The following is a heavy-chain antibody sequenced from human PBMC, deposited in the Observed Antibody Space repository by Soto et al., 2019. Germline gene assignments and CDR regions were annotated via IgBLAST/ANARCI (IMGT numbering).Heavy chain of an antibody. J-gene: IGHJ6*01. V-gene: IGHV4-34*01. CDR1: GGSFSGYY. CDR3: ARGYSSSWLYYYYYGMDV. Sequence: QVQLQQWGAGLLKPSETLSLTCAVYGGSFSGYYWSWIRQPPGKGLEWIGEINHSGSTNYHPSLKSRVTISVDTSKNQFSLKLSSVTAADTAVYYCARGYSSSWLYYYYYGMDVW. D-gene: IGHD6-13*01. CDR2: INHSGST.